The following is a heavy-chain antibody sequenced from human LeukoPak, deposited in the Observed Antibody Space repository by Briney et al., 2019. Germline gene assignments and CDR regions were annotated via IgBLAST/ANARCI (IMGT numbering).Heavy chain of an antibody. CDR3: ASHLGRDVFDY. V-gene: IGHV4-39*01. CDR1: IGSISSSLHY. Sequence: SETLSLTRTVSIGSISSSLHYWGWVRQPPGKVLEWIGTTYFNGNTYYNPSLQSRVNISIDTSKNQFYLSLGSVTATDTAFYYCASHLGRDVFDYWGQGMLVAVSS. J-gene: IGHJ4*02. D-gene: IGHD1-26*01. CDR2: TYFNGNT.